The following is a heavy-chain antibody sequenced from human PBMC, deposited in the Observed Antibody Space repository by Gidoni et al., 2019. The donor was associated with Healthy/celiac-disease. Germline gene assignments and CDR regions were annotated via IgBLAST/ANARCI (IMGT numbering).Heavy chain of an antibody. J-gene: IGHJ6*03. V-gene: IGHV3-23*01. CDR2: ISGSGGST. Sequence: EVQLLESGGGLVQPGGSLRLSCAASGFTFSSYAMSWVRQAPGKGLEWVSAISGSGGSTYYADSVKGRFTISRDNSKNTLYLQMNSLRAEDTAVYYCAKDSLGPLSATIWYYMDVWGKGTTVTVSS. CDR1: GFTFSSYA. CDR3: AKDSLGPLSATIWYYMDV. D-gene: IGHD2-15*01.